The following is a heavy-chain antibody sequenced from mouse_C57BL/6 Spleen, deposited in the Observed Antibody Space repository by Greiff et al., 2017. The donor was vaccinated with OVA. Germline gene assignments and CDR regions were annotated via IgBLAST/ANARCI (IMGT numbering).Heavy chain of an antibody. CDR3: ARKGLPYWYFDV. Sequence: VKLQESGPELVKPGASVKISCKASGYAFSSSWMNWVKQRPGKGLEWIGRIYPGDGDTNYNGKFKGKATLTADKSSSTAYMQLSSLTSEDSAVYFCARKGLPYWYFDVWGTGTTVTVSS. CDR1: GYAFSSSW. V-gene: IGHV1-82*01. CDR2: IYPGDGDT. J-gene: IGHJ1*03. D-gene: IGHD5-5*01.